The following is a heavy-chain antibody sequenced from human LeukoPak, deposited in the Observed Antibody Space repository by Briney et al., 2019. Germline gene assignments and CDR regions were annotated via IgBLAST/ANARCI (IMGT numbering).Heavy chain of an antibody. CDR2: ISAYNGNT. CDR3: ARTIVDGGTNY. V-gene: IGHV1-18*01. CDR1: GYTFTSYG. Sequence: ASVKVSCKASGYTFTSYGISWVRQAPGQGLEWMGWISAYNGNTNYAQKLQGRVTMTRDTSTSTVYMDLSGLTSEDTAVYYCARTIVDGGTNYWGQGTLVTVSS. J-gene: IGHJ4*02. D-gene: IGHD2/OR15-2a*01.